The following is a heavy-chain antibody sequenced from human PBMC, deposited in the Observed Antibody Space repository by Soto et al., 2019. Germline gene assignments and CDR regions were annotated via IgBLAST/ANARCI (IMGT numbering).Heavy chain of an antibody. D-gene: IGHD2-15*01. CDR3: ARADGYCSGGSCSGAFDI. CDR1: GFTFSSYG. V-gene: IGHV3-30*03. Sequence: QVQLVESGGGVVQPGRSLRLSCAASGFTFSSYGMHWVRQAPGKGLEWVAVISYDGSNKYYADSVKGRFTISRDNSKNTLYLQMNSLRAEDTAVYYCARADGYCSGGSCSGAFDIWGQGTMVTVSS. J-gene: IGHJ3*02. CDR2: ISYDGSNK.